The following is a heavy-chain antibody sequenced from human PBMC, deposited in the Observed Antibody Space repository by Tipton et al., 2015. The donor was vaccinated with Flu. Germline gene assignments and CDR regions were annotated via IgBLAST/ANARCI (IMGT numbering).Heavy chain of an antibody. J-gene: IGHJ5*02. D-gene: IGHD1-26*01. CDR3: TKEVGIVGATSSVDL. Sequence: QLVQSGAEVKMPGSSVKVSCKASGGPFSSYSINWVRQAPGQGLEWMGGIIPILGTEDYAQKFQGRVTITADESTGTTYMELSTLLSDGTAVFYWTKEVGIVGATSSVDLWGQGTLVIVPS. CDR2: IIPILGTE. V-gene: IGHV1-69*01. CDR1: GGPFSSYS.